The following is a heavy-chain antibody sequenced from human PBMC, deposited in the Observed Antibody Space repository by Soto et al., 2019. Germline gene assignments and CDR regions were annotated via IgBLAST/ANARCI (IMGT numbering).Heavy chain of an antibody. J-gene: IGHJ6*02. D-gene: IGHD3-10*01. Sequence: PGGSLRLSCAASGFTFSSYGMHWVRQAPGKGLEWVAVIWYDGSNKYYADSVKGRFTISRDNSKNTLYLQMNSLRAEDTAVYYCARAIYYYGSWSVNYYYYGMDVWCQGTTVSVFS. CDR3: ARAIYYYGSWSVNYYYYGMDV. CDR1: GFTFSSYG. V-gene: IGHV3-33*01. CDR2: IWYDGSNK.